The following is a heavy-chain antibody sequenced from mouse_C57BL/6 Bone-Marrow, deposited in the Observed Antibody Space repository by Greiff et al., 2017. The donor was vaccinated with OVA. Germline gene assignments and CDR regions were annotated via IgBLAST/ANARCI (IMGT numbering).Heavy chain of an antibody. V-gene: IGHV5-16*01. Sequence: EVQVVESEGGLVQPGSSMKLSCTASGFTFSDYYMAWVRQVPEKGLEWVANINYDGSSHYYLDSLKNRFIISRDNAKNILYLQMSSLKSEDTATYYCARGGYYGSRDYFDYWGQGTTLTVSS. CDR3: ARGGYYGSRDYFDY. CDR2: INYDGSSH. J-gene: IGHJ2*01. CDR1: GFTFSDYY. D-gene: IGHD1-1*01.